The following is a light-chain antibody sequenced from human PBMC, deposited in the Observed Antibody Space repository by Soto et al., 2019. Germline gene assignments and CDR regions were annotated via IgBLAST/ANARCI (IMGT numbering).Light chain of an antibody. CDR2: DVS. J-gene: IGLJ1*01. CDR1: NSDIGGYDY. CDR3: RSYTSSATYV. V-gene: IGLV2-14*03. Sequence: QSALTQPASVSGSPGQSITISCTGSNSDIGGYDYVSWFQQHPNKAPKLILYDVSNRPSGISFRFSGSKSGNTASLTISGLQAEDEADYYCRSYTSSATYVFGTGTKLTVL.